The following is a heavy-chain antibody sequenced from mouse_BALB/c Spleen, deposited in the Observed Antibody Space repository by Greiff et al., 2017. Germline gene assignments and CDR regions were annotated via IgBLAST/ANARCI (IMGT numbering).Heavy chain of an antibody. CDR3: ARQGGNYAMDY. D-gene: IGHD1-1*01. Sequence: EVQGVESGGGLVQPGGSLKLSCAASGFPFSSYTMPWVRQTPEKRLEWVAYISNGGGSTYYPDTVKGRFTISRDNAKNTLYLQMSSLKSEDTAMYYCARQGGNYAMDYWGQGTSVTVSS. V-gene: IGHV5-12-2*01. CDR1: GFPFSSYT. CDR2: ISNGGGST. J-gene: IGHJ4*01.